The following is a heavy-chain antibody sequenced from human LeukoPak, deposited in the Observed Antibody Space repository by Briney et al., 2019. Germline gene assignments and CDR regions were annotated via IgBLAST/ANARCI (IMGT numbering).Heavy chain of an antibody. Sequence: SETLSLTCTVSGDSISYYYWSWIRQPPGKGLEWIGYVYYSGSTIYNPSLKSRVTISLDTSKNQFSLKLSSVTAADTAMYYCARGDSSSPCYIDYWGQGILVTVSS. J-gene: IGHJ4*02. D-gene: IGHD6-6*01. V-gene: IGHV4-59*01. CDR3: ARGDSSSPCYIDY. CDR2: VYYSGST. CDR1: GDSISYYY.